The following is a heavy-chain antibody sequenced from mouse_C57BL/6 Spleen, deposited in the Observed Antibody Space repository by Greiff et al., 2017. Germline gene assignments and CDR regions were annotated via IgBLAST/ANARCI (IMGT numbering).Heavy chain of an antibody. CDR2: ISNLAYSI. J-gene: IGHJ1*03. CDR1: GFTFSDYG. D-gene: IGHD1-1*01. V-gene: IGHV5-15*01. Sequence: DVMLVESGGGLVQPGGSLKLSCAASGFTFSDYGMAWVRQAPRKGPEWVAFISNLAYSIYYADTVTGRFTISRENAKNTLYLEMSSLRSEDTAMYYCARVYGSSLLWYFDVWGTGTTVTVSS. CDR3: ARVYGSSLLWYFDV.